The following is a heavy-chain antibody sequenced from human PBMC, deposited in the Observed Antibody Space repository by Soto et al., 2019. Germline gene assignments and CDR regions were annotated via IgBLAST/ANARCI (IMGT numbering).Heavy chain of an antibody. Sequence: QITLKESGPTLVKPTQTLTLTCTFPGFSIRTSGVGVGWIRQPPGKALQWLAFPYWDDDNRYNPSLNSRLTVAKVASKSHVVLVMNSMDPVNTATYYCAHGRGAYNLDDGYFDYWGQGTLVTVSS. CDR2: PYWDDDN. J-gene: IGHJ4*02. D-gene: IGHD1-20*01. CDR1: GFSIRTSGVG. CDR3: AHGRGAYNLDDGYFDY. V-gene: IGHV2-5*02.